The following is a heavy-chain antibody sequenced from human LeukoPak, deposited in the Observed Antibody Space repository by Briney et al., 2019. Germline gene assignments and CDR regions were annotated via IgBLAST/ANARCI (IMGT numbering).Heavy chain of an antibody. CDR3: ARHGSIAAAAPYYYYYMDV. D-gene: IGHD6-13*01. J-gene: IGHJ6*03. CDR1: GYSFTSYW. V-gene: IGHV5-51*01. CDR2: IYPGDSDT. Sequence: GESLKISCKGSGYSFTSYWIGWVRQMPGKGLEWMGIIYPGDSDTRYSPSFQGQVTISADKSISTAYLQWSSLKASDTAMYYCARHGSIAAAAPYYYYYMDVWGKGTTVTVSS.